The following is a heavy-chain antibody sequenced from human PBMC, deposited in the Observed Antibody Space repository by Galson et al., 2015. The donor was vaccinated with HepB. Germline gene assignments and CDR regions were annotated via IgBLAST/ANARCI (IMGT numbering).Heavy chain of an antibody. Sequence: LSLTCTVSGGSISSGGYYWSWIRQHPGKGLEWIGYIYYSGSTYYNPSLKSRVTISVDTSKNQFSLKLSSVTAADTAVYYCARIRGDIVVVPAAIGEAYFDYWGQGTLVTVSS. CDR3: ARIRGDIVVVPAAIGEAYFDY. D-gene: IGHD2-2*01. J-gene: IGHJ4*02. CDR2: IYYSGST. V-gene: IGHV4-31*03. CDR1: GGSISSGGYY.